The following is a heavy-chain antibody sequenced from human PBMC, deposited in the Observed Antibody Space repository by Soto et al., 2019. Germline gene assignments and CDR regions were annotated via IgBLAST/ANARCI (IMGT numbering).Heavy chain of an antibody. CDR1: GFTFSDYY. D-gene: IGHD6-6*01. CDR2: ISSGAVTI. CDR3: AGQYSSSSVEF. Sequence: GSLRLSCAASGFTFSDYYMNWIRQAPGKGLEWVSYISSGAVTIYYADSVKGRFTISRDNAKNSLYLQMNSLRAEDTAVYYCAGQYSSSSVEFWGQGTLVTVSS. V-gene: IGHV3-11*01. J-gene: IGHJ4*02.